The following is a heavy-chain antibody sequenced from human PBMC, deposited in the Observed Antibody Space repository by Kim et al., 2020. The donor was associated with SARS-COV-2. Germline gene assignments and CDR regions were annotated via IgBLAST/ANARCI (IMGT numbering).Heavy chain of an antibody. CDR2: IDGSDGTT. CDR1: GFTFTGYA. D-gene: IGHD3-22*01. J-gene: IGHJ4*02. V-gene: IGHV3-23*01. Sequence: GGSLRLSCTTSGFTFTGYAMSWVRQAPGKGLEWVSSIDGSDGTTYYVDSVKGRFTISRDDSKSTLYLWMTSLRADDTAVYYCLKGGLGWLWGHWGQGT. CDR3: LKGGLGWLWGH.